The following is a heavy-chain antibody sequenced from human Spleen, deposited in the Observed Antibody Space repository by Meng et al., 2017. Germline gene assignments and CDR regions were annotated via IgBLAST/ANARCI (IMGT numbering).Heavy chain of an antibody. Sequence: QVQLQQGGAGLFKPSETLSPPCVVSGGSFSDYYWSWIRQLPGKGLEWIGEINHSGSTNYNPSLESRATISVDTSQNNLSLKLSSVTAADSAVYYCARGPTTMAHDFDYWGQGTLVTVSS. J-gene: IGHJ4*02. CDR2: INHSGST. CDR1: GGSFSDYY. D-gene: IGHD4-11*01. V-gene: IGHV4-34*01. CDR3: ARGPTTMAHDFDY.